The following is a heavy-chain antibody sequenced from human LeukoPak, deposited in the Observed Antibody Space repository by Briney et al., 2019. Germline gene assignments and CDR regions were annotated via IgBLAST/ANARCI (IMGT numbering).Heavy chain of an antibody. J-gene: IGHJ5*02. CDR2: IYYSGST. CDR1: GASISSYY. CDR3: ARVLCSSCPEGWFDP. Sequence: SETLSLTCTVSGASISSYYWSWIRQPPGKGLEWIGYIYYSGSTNYNPSLKSRVTISVDTSKNQFSLKLSSVTAADTAVYYCARVLCSSCPEGWFDPWGQGTLVTVSS. V-gene: IGHV4-59*01. D-gene: IGHD6-13*01.